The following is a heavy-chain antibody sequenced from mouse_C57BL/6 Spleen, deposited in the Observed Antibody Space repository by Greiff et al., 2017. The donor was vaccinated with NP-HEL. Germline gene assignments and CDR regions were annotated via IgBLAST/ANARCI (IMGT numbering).Heavy chain of an antibody. Sequence: VKLMESGAELVKPGASVKLSCKASGYTFTSYWMHWVKQRPGQGLEWIGMIHPNSGSTNYNEKFKSKATLTVDKSSSTAYMQLSSLTSEDSAVYYCARRGIYYGNYEAMDYWGQGTSVTVSS. D-gene: IGHD2-1*01. CDR1: GYTFTSYW. CDR3: ARRGIYYGNYEAMDY. V-gene: IGHV1-64*01. CDR2: IHPNSGST. J-gene: IGHJ4*01.